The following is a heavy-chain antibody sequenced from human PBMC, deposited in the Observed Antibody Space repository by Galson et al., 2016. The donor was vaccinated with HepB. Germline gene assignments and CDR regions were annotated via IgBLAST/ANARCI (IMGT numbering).Heavy chain of an antibody. D-gene: IGHD6-19*01. CDR3: ARALLHSGSGWGRLCDP. Sequence: SLRLSCAASGLSFSTENMHWVRQAPGQALEWVAYISSGGTTTYYADSVKGRFTISRDNAKSSLYLQMNSLRAEDTAVYYCARALLHSGSGWGRLCDPWGQGTLVTVSS. J-gene: IGHJ5*02. V-gene: IGHV3-48*03. CDR1: GLSFSTEN. CDR2: ISSGGTTT.